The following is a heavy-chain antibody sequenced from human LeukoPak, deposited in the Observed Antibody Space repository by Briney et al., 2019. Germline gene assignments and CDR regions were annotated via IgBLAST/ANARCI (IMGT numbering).Heavy chain of an antibody. J-gene: IGHJ4*02. D-gene: IGHD3-9*01. Sequence: ASVKVSCKASGYTLTSYYLHWVRQAPGQGLEWMGWISAYNGNTNYAQKPQGRVTMTTDTSTSTAYMELRSLRSDDTAVYYCARGNDILTGYYFFDYWGQGTLVTVSS. V-gene: IGHV1-18*04. CDR1: GYTLTSYY. CDR2: ISAYNGNT. CDR3: ARGNDILTGYYFFDY.